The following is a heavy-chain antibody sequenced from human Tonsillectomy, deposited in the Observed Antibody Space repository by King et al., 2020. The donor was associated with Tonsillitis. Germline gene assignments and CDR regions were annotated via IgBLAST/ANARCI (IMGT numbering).Heavy chain of an antibody. CDR3: TRTTTNSGSYSS. V-gene: IGHV3-73*01. CDR2: IRSKANSYAT. D-gene: IGHD1-26*01. CDR1: GFTFSGSA. J-gene: IGHJ5*02. Sequence: VQLVESGGGLVQPGGSLKLSCAASGFTFSGSAMHWVRQASGKGLEWVVRIRSKANSYATAYAASVKGRFTISRDDSKNTAYLQMNSLKTEDTAVYYCTRTTTNSGSYSSWGQGTLVTVSS.